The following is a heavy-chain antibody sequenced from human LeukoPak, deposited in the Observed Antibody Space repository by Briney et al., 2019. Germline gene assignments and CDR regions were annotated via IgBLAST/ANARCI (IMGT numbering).Heavy chain of an antibody. CDR1: GFTFNSYS. J-gene: IGHJ3*02. CDR3: ATLPWGDAFDI. Sequence: GSLRLSFAASGFTFNSYSMKWVRPAPGKGLEWVSSISSSSYIYYADSVKGRFTISRDNAKNSLYLQMNSLRAEDTAVYYCATLPWGDAFDIWGQGTMVTVSS. D-gene: IGHD1-26*01. V-gene: IGHV3-21*01. CDR2: ISSSSYI.